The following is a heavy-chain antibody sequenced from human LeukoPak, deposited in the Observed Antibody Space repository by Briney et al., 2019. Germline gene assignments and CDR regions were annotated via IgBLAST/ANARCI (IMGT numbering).Heavy chain of an antibody. CDR3: AKDVFRVDTAMVPDY. CDR2: ISWNSGSI. D-gene: IGHD5-18*01. V-gene: IGHV3-9*01. J-gene: IGHJ4*02. Sequence: PGGSLRLSCAASGFTFDDYAMHWVRQAPGKGLEWVSGISWNSGSIGYADSVKGRFTISRDNAKNSLYLQMNSLRAEDTALYYCAKDVFRVDTAMVPDYWGQGTLVTVSS. CDR1: GFTFDDYA.